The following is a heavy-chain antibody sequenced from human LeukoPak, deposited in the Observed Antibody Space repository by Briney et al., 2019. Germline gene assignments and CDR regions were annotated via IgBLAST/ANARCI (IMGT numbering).Heavy chain of an antibody. CDR2: IKQDGSEK. V-gene: IGHV3-7*01. CDR1: GFTFSSYW. D-gene: IGHD4-17*01. CDR3: ARESVYGDYLY. Sequence: GGSLRLSCAASGFTFSSYWMSWVRQAPGKGLEWVANIKQDGSEKYYVDSVKGRFTISRDNAKNSLYLQMNSLRAEDTAVYYCARESVYGDYLYWGQGTLVTVSP. J-gene: IGHJ4*02.